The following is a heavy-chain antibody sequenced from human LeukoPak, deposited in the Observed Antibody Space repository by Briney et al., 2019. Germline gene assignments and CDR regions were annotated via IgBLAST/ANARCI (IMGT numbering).Heavy chain of an antibody. CDR2: MNPNSGNT. CDR1: GYTFTSYD. D-gene: IGHD6-13*01. V-gene: IGHV1-8*01. CDR3: AREIGGGIAAAGDAFDI. J-gene: IGHJ3*02. Sequence: ASVKVSCKASGYTFTSYDINWVRQAPGQGLEWMGWMNPNSGNTGYAQKFQGRVTMTRNTSISTAYMELSSLRSEDTAVYYCAREIGGGIAAAGDAFDIWGQGTMVTVSS.